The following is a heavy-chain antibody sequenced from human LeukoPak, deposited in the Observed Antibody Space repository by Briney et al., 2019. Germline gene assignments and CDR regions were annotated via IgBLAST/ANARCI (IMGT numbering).Heavy chain of an antibody. D-gene: IGHD2-2*02. CDR3: AKDIGYCSSTSCYTYYYYGMDV. CDR1: GFTFSSYS. Sequence: GGSLRLSCAASGFTFSSYSMKWVRQAPGKGLEWVSGINWNSGSIGYADSVKGRFTISRDNAKNSLYLQMNSLRAEDTALYYCAKDIGYCSSTSCYTYYYYGMDVWGQGTTVTVSS. J-gene: IGHJ6*02. V-gene: IGHV3-9*01. CDR2: INWNSGSI.